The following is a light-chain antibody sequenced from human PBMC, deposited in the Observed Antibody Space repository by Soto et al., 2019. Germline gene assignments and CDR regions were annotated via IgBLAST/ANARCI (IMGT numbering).Light chain of an antibody. CDR3: QQYNSYLYT. Sequence: DIQMTQSPSTLSASVGDRVTITCRASQRISSWLAWYQQKPGKAPKLLIYKASSLASGVPSRFSGSGSGTEFTLTISSLQPDDFAAYYCQQYNSYLYTFGQGTKLEIK. CDR2: KAS. V-gene: IGKV1-5*03. CDR1: QRISSW. J-gene: IGKJ2*01.